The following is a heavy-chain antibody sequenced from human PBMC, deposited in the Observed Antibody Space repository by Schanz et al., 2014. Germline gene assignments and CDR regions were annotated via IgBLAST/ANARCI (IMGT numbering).Heavy chain of an antibody. Sequence: VQLVESGGGLVPPGGSLRLSCAASGFNFSDYAMCWVRQAPGKGLEWVSAISGGGGTTYYTDSVKGRFTISRDNSKNTLYLQMNSLRAEDTAVYYCARKVVATIGGYYDNWGQGTLVTVSS. V-gene: IGHV3-23*04. CDR3: ARKVVATIGGYYDN. D-gene: IGHD5-12*01. CDR1: GFNFSDYA. CDR2: ISGGGGTT. J-gene: IGHJ4*02.